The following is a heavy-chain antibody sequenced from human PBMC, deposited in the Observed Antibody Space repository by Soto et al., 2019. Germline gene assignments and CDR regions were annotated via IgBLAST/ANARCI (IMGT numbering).Heavy chain of an antibody. Sequence: GGTLRLSSAASGFTVSSYAMHWFLQARGKGLEWVVAISYDGSNKYYADSVKGRFTVSRDNSKNTLYLQMNSLRAEDMFVQSEDGIRYFDWSTQFDYWGQGTLVTVSS. CDR2: ISYDGSNK. CDR3: DGIRYFDWSTQFDY. V-gene: IGHV3-30-3*01. D-gene: IGHD3-9*01. CDR1: GFTVSSYA. J-gene: IGHJ4*02.